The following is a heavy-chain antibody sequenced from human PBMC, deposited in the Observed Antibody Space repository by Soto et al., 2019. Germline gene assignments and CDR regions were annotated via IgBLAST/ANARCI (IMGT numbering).Heavy chain of an antibody. CDR3: ARDLWGYCGTDCYPLDV. J-gene: IGHJ6*02. CDR2: MYNTGST. CDR1: GGSISSYY. D-gene: IGHD2-21*02. Sequence: QVRLQESGPGLVKPSETLSLTCTVSGGSISSYYWSWIRQPPGKGLEWIGYMYNTGSTIYNPSLKSRGTISVDTSKNQFSLKLNSVTAADTAVYYCARDLWGYCGTDCYPLDVWDQGTTVTVSS. V-gene: IGHV4-59*01.